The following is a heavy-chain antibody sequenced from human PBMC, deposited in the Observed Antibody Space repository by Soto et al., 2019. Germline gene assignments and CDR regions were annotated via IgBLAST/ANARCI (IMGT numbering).Heavy chain of an antibody. CDR2: INYDGSNK. V-gene: IGHV3-33*01. CDR3: ARCKQKVMHCAMDV. J-gene: IGHJ6*02. CDR1: GFIFSSYG. Sequence: QVHLVESGGGAVQPGRSLRVSCAASGFIFSSYGMHWVRQAPGKGLEWVAFINYDGSNKFYGDSVKGRFTVSRDNSKNTLYLQLNRVRGEDTAIYYCARCKQKVMHCAMDVWGQGATVTV. D-gene: IGHD2-21*01.